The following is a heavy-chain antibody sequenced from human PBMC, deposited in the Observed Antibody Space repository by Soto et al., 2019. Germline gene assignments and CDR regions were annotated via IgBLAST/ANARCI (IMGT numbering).Heavy chain of an antibody. V-gene: IGHV1-69*13. D-gene: IGHD3-22*01. CDR3: ARDGTLYDSTAYYYLY. CDR2: IIPLFGTA. Sequence: GASVKVSCKASGGTFSSYGINWVRQAPGQGLEWMGGIIPLFGTANYAQKFQGRVTITADDSTSTAYMELSSLRSEDTAVYYCARDGTLYDSTAYYYLYWGQGTLVTV. J-gene: IGHJ4*02. CDR1: GGTFSSYG.